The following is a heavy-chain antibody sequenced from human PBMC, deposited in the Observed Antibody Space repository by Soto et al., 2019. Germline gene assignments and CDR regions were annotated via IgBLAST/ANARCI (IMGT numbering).Heavy chain of an antibody. CDR3: ARDSDYYDSSGYLGYFQH. V-gene: IGHV4-30-4*01. D-gene: IGHD3-22*01. CDR1: GGSISSGDYY. CDR2: IYYSGST. Sequence: QVQLQESGPGLVKPSQTLSLTCTVSGGSISSGDYYWSWIRQPPGKGLEWIGYIYYSGSTYYNPSLKSRVTISGDTSKTPFSLKLSSVTAADTAVYYCARDSDYYDSSGYLGYFQHWGQGTLVTVSS. J-gene: IGHJ1*01.